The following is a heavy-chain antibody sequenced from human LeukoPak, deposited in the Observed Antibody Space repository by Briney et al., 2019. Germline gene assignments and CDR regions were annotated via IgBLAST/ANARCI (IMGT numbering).Heavy chain of an antibody. CDR2: MNPNSGNT. Sequence: ASVKVSCKASGYTFTSYDINWVRQATGQGLEWMGWMNPNSGNTGYAQKFQGRVTMTRNTSISTAYMELSSLRSEDTAVYYCARSRARGSTNIVLMVYAMGTKTGCWFDPWGQGTLVTVSS. CDR3: ARSRARGSTNIVLMVYAMGTKTGCWFDP. CDR1: GYTFTSYD. V-gene: IGHV1-8*01. J-gene: IGHJ5*02. D-gene: IGHD2-8*01.